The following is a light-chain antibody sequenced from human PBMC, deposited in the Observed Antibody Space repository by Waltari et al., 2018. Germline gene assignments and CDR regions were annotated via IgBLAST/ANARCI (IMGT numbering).Light chain of an antibody. CDR3: QQHYGVLWT. CDR2: WAF. Sequence: IVMTQSPDSLAVSLGERATINCKSSQSLLYSSNNKNYLARYQHEPGQTPKLLMYWAFTRESGVPDRFSGSGSGTDFTLTISTLQAEDVAVYYCQQHYGVLWTFGQGTKVEI. J-gene: IGKJ1*01. CDR1: QSLLYSSNNKNY. V-gene: IGKV4-1*01.